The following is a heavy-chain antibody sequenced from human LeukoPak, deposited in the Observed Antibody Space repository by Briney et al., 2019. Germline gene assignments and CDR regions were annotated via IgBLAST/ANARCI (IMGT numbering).Heavy chain of an antibody. CDR1: GYSFTSYC. V-gene: IGHV5-51*01. Sequence: GASLKISCKGSGYSFTSYCICWVRQMPGKDLQWMGMIYPGDSDTRYSPSFQGRVTISADTSMNTAYLQWSSLTASDTAMYYCARFGGPLSGSYYNPLPPDYSYCYKEVWGKGTTVTISS. J-gene: IGHJ6*03. CDR3: ARFGGPLSGSYYNPLPPDYSYCYKEV. CDR2: IYPGDSDT. D-gene: IGHD3-10*01.